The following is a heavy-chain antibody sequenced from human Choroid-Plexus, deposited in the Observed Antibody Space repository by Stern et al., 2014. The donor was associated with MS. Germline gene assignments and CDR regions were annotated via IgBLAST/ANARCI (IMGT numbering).Heavy chain of an antibody. Sequence: VQLVESGGGVVKPGRPLRLSCVASGFTFGSCAMNWVRQAPGKGLEWVVGVSYGGSTNYYSYSVKVRFTISRYNSQITLYLQIISLRPADTDLYYCANDRQYLTYFFDHWGQGSLVTVSS. CDR2: VSYGGSTN. D-gene: IGHD2/OR15-2a*01. CDR3: ANDRQYLTYFFDH. J-gene: IGHJ5*02. V-gene: IGHV3-30*18. CDR1: GFTFGSCA.